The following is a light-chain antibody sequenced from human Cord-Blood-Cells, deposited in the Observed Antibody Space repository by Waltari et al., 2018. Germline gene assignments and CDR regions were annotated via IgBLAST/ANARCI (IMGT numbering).Light chain of an antibody. CDR1: QSISSW. J-gene: IGKJ3*01. V-gene: IGKV1-5*01. Sequence: DIQMTQSPSTLSASVGDRVTITGRASQSISSWLAWYQQKPGKAPNLLIYDASSLESGVASRFSGSGSGTEFTLTISSLQPDDFATYYCKQYNSYSKTFGPGTKVDIK. CDR3: KQYNSYSKT. CDR2: DAS.